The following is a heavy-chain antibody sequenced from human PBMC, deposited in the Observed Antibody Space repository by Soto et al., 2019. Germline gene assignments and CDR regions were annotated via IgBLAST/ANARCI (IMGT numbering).Heavy chain of an antibody. CDR2: IYATGTT. V-gene: IGHV4-4*07. CDR3: VRDGTKTLRDWFDP. J-gene: IGHJ5*02. CDR1: GASISGFY. D-gene: IGHD1-1*01. Sequence: SETLSLTCTVSGASISGFYWSWIRKSAGKGLEWIGRIYATGTTDYNPSLKSRVMMSVDTSKKQFSLKLRSVTAADTAVYYCVRDGTKTLRDWFDPLCQG.